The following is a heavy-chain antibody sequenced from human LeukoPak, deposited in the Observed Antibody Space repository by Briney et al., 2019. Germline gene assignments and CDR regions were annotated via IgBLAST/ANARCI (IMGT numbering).Heavy chain of an antibody. D-gene: IGHD1-1*01. J-gene: IGHJ5*02. CDR1: GYSLSSGFY. CDR2: MFHSGST. V-gene: IGHV4-38-2*02. CDR3: ARFGTRDNCCHPGVDT. Sequence: RPSETLSLTCTVSGYSLSSGFYWGWIRQPPGKGLAWIATMFHSGSTYYNPSLESRVTISMDTSKNQFSLRLISVTAADTALYYCARFGTRDNCCHPGVDTWGQGTPVTVSS.